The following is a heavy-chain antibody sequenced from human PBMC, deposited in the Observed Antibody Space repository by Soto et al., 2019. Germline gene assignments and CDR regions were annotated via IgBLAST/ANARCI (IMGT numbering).Heavy chain of an antibody. CDR1: GYTFTGYY. Sequence: GASVKVSCKASGYTFTGYYMHWVRQAPGQGLEWMGWINPNSGGTNYAQKFQGWVTMTRDTSISTAYMELSRLRSDDTAVYYCARADYYDSSGYYSLPTYNWFDPWGQGTLVTVSS. J-gene: IGHJ5*02. V-gene: IGHV1-2*04. D-gene: IGHD3-22*01. CDR2: INPNSGGT. CDR3: ARADYYDSSGYYSLPTYNWFDP.